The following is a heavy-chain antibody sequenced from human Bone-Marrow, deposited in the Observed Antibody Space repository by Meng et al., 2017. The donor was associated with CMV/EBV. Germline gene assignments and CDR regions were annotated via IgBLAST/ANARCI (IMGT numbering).Heavy chain of an antibody. J-gene: IGHJ4*02. CDR1: GFTFSNYA. Sequence: GESLKISCAASGFTFSNYAMHWVRQAPGKGLEWVAVISYDGSNKYYADSVKGRFTIARDDSKNTLYLQMNSLRAEDTAVYYCATGDLVVMIAIPLDYWGQGTLVTVS. CDR3: ATGDLVVMIAIPLDY. CDR2: ISYDGSNK. D-gene: IGHD2-21*01. V-gene: IGHV3-30-3*01.